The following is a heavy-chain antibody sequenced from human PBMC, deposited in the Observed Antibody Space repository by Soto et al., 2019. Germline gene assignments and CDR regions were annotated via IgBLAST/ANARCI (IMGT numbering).Heavy chain of an antibody. D-gene: IGHD3-10*01. J-gene: IGHJ3*02. CDR2: IYYSGST. CDR1: GGSISSGDYY. V-gene: IGHV4-30-4*01. Sequence: SETLSLTCTVSGGSISSGDYYWSWIRQPPGKGLEWIGYIYYSGSTYYNPSLKSRVTISVDTSKNQFSLKLSSVTAADTAAYYCARVSAPPAFDIWGQGTMVTVSS. CDR3: ARVSAPPAFDI.